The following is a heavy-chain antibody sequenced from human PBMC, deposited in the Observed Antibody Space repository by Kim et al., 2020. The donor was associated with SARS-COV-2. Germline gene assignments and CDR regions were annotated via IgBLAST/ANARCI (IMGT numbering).Heavy chain of an antibody. CDR3: ARLRLHITDYDY. V-gene: IGHV3-66*01. J-gene: IGHJ4*01. CDR1: GFTVTRYY. Sequence: GGSLRLSCAASGFTVTRYYMSWVRQDPGKGLEWVSSIYSDDSEYYDTNAMRSFTISTDNYTSNKEPQKVNRSTADNTVYYCARLRLHITDYDYWG. D-gene: IGHD1-20*01. CDR2: IYSDDSE.